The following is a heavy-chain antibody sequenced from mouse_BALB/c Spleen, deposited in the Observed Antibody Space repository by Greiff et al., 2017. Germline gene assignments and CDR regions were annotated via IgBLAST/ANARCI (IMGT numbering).Heavy chain of an antibody. D-gene: IGHD2-3*01. CDR2: INPSTGYT. Sequence: VQLKESGAELAKPGASVKMSCKASGYTFTSYWMHWVKQRPGQGLEWIGYINPSTGYTEYNQKFKDKATLTADKSSSTAYMQLSSLTSEDSAVYYCARCYDGYYDYWGQGTTLTVSS. J-gene: IGHJ2*01. CDR1: GYTFTSYW. V-gene: IGHV1-7*01. CDR3: ARCYDGYYDY.